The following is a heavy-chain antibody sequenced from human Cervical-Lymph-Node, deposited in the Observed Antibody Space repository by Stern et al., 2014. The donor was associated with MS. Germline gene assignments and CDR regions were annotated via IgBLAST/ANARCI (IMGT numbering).Heavy chain of an antibody. J-gene: IGHJ4*02. CDR3: ASIQLWSKSFDY. V-gene: IGHV4-59*01. CDR2: VYYSGIT. Sequence: QLQLQESGPGLVQPSETLSLTCTVSNVSIGLFYWSWIRQSPGRGLEWIGYVYYSGITDFNPSLKSRVTMAVDTSKSQFSLKLSSLTAADTAVYYCASIQLWSKSFDYWGRGTLVTVSS. CDR1: NVSIGLFY. D-gene: IGHD1-1*01.